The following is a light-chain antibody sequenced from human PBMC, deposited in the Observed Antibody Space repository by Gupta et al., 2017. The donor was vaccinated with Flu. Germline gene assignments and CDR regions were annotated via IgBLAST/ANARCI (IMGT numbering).Light chain of an antibody. CDR1: QNGAES. CDR3: RQRTNRSPVD. V-gene: IGKV3-11*01. Sequence: ATLSVSPGERATLSCWTGQNGAESLAWYQQKPGQDPRLLIDDASKRAAGIPDRCSGSGSGTDYAPIITKLEPADVAVYYCRQRTNRSPVDFGTGTKVEMK. CDR2: DAS. J-gene: IGKJ3*01.